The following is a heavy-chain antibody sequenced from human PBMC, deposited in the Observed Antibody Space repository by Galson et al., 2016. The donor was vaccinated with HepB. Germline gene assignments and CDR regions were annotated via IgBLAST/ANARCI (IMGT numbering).Heavy chain of an antibody. V-gene: IGHV1-69*13. D-gene: IGHD1-14*01. CDR2: IIPILDTV. CDR1: GGTFSSYA. J-gene: IGHJ4*02. CDR3: ALSREPPRIRLWT. Sequence: SVKVSCKASGGTFSSYALNWVRQAPGQGLEWMGRIIPILDTVNYAQRFQGRVTITADESTSTAYMELSSLRSEDTAVYYWALSREPPRIRLWTRGQGTPVTVSS.